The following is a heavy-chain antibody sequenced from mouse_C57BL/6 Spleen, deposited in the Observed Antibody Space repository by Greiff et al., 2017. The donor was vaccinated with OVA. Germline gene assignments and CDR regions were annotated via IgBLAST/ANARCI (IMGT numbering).Heavy chain of an antibody. Sequence: EVKLMESGGGLVKPGGSLKLSCAASGFTFSDYGMHWVRQAPEKGLEWVAYISSGSSTIYYADTVKGRFTISRDNAKNTLFLQMTSLRSEDTAMYYCARDYYGSSPMDYWGQGTSVTVSS. J-gene: IGHJ4*01. D-gene: IGHD1-1*01. CDR2: ISSGSSTI. CDR1: GFTFSDYG. V-gene: IGHV5-17*01. CDR3: ARDYYGSSPMDY.